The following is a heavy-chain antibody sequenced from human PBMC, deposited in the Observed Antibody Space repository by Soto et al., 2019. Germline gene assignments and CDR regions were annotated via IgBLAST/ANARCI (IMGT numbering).Heavy chain of an antibody. D-gene: IGHD2-21*02. J-gene: IGHJ4*02. Sequence: ASVKVSCKASGYTFTRYAMHWVRQAPGQRLEWMGWINAGNGNTKYSQKFQGRVTITRGTSASTAYMELSSLRSEDTAVYYCARSIVVVTALDYWGQGTLVTVSS. CDR2: INAGNGNT. CDR1: GYTFTRYA. CDR3: ARSIVVVTALDY. V-gene: IGHV1-3*01.